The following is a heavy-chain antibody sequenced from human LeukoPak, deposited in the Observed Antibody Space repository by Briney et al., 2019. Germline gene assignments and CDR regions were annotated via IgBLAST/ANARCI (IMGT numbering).Heavy chain of an antibody. CDR2: IYYSGST. CDR1: GGSISSYY. CDR3: ARGGWSLDY. D-gene: IGHD6-19*01. V-gene: IGHV4-59*01. J-gene: IGHJ4*02. Sequence: SETLSLTCTVSGGSISSYYWSWIRQPPGKGLEWIGYIYYSGSTNYNPSLKSRVTISVDTSKNQFSLKLSSVTAADTAVYYCARGGWSLDYWGQGTLVTVSS.